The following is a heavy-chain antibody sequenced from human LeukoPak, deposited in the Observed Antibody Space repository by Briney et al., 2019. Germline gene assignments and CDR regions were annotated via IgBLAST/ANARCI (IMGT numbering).Heavy chain of an antibody. Sequence: PSETLSLTCTVSGVSISSSSYYWGWIRQPPGKGLEWIGSIYYSGSTYYNPSLKSRFTISVDTSKNQFSLKLSSVTAADTAVYYCARLLGLSIVTGWFDPRGQGTLVTVSS. CDR2: IYYSGST. V-gene: IGHV4-39*01. CDR1: GVSISSSSYY. CDR3: ARLLGLSIVTGWFDP. J-gene: IGHJ5*02. D-gene: IGHD3-16*02.